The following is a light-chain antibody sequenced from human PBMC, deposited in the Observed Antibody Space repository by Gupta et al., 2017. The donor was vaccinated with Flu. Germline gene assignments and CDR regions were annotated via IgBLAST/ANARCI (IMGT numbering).Light chain of an antibody. CDR2: STN. CDR1: SGSVSTSYY. CDR3: VLYMGSGTHDV. V-gene: IGLV8-61*01. Sequence: QTVVTQEPSFSVSPGGTVTLTCGLSSGSVSTSYYPSWYQQTPGQAPRTLIYSTNTRSSGVPDRFSGSILGNTATLTITGAQADDESDYYCVLYMGSGTHDVFGTGTKVTVL. J-gene: IGLJ1*01.